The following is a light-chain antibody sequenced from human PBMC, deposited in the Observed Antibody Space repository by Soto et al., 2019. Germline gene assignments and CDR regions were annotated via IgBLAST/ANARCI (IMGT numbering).Light chain of an antibody. CDR2: DTS. J-gene: IGKJ5*01. V-gene: IGKV3-11*01. CDR3: QQYRMSPNT. Sequence: EIVLTQSPATLSLSPGERATLSCRASQSVSSFLAWYQQKPGQAPRLLISDTSIRATGIPVRFSGSGSGTDYTLTITNLEPEDFAIYYCQQYRMSPNTFGQGTRLEIK. CDR1: QSVSSF.